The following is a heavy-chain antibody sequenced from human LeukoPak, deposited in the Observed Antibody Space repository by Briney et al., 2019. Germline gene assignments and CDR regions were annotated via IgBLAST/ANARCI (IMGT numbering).Heavy chain of an antibody. D-gene: IGHD3-22*01. CDR1: GGTFSSYA. Sequence: LVKVSCKASGGTFSSYAISWVRQAPGQGLEWIGGIIPIFGTANYAQKFQGRVTITTDESTSTAYMELSSLRSEDTAVYYCASGYYYDSSGYYYVYNYWGPGTLVTVSS. CDR3: ASGYYYDSSGYYYVYNY. CDR2: IIPIFGTA. J-gene: IGHJ4*02. V-gene: IGHV1-69*05.